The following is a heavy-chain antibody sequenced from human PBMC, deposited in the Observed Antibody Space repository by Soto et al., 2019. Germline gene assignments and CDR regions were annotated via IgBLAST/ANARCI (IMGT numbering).Heavy chain of an antibody. J-gene: IGHJ4*02. D-gene: IGHD4-17*01. CDR1: GGSISSGGYY. CDR2: IYYSGST. Sequence: QVQLQESGPGLVKPSQTLSLTCTVSGGSISSGGYYWSWIRQHPGKGLEWIGYIYYSGSTYYNPSVNIRVTISLDTSKNQCSLKLSSVTAADTAVYYCARETTVVTPNFDFWGQVTLVTVSS. CDR3: ARETTVVTPNFDF. V-gene: IGHV4-31*03.